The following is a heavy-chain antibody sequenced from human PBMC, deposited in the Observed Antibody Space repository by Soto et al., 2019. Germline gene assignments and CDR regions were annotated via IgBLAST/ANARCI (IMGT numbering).Heavy chain of an antibody. J-gene: IGHJ4*02. CDR2: LSGSGGGT. V-gene: IGHV3-23*01. Sequence: EVHLLESGGGLVQPGGSLRLSCAASGFTFSNYSMSWVRQAPGKGLEWVSSLSGSGGGTYYADSVKGRFTISRDNSKNKLYLQMNSLRAEDTAVYYCAKGQRGFTSTARIDYWGQGTLVTVSS. CDR3: AKGQRGFTSTARIDY. D-gene: IGHD6-13*01. CDR1: GFTFSNYS.